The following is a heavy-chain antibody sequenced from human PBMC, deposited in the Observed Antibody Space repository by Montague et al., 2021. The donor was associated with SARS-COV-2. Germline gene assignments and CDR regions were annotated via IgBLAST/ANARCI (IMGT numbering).Heavy chain of an antibody. D-gene: IGHD3-16*01. V-gene: IGHV4-31*03. CDR1: GGSISSGGYY. Sequence: TLSLTCTVSGGSISSGGYYRSWVRQPPGKGLDWIGYIFYRGGTYYNPSLKSRVSMSVDTSKIQFSLNPTSVTAADTAVYYCARANYYVMTSKAYAMDVWGQGTTVTVSS. CDR2: IFYRGGT. CDR3: ARANYYVMTSKAYAMDV. J-gene: IGHJ6*02.